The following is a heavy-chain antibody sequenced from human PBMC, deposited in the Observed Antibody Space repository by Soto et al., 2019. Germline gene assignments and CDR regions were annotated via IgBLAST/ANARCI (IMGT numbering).Heavy chain of an antibody. J-gene: IGHJ4*02. CDR2: ISPDGRTT. CDR1: GFSFSHYW. CDR3: ATYGGYVRSLDY. V-gene: IGHV3-74*01. D-gene: IGHD5-12*01. Sequence: GGSLRLSCAASGFSFSHYWMHWVRQAPGKGLVWVSRISPDGRTTTYADSMKGRFTISRGNAENSLYLQMNSLRVEDTAVYYCATYGGYVRSLDYWGQGTLVTVSS.